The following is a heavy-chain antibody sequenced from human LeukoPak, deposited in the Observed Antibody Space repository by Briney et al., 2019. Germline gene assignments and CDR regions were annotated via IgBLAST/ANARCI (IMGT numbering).Heavy chain of an antibody. CDR1: GGSISGSSYC. CDR2: IYYSGIT. J-gene: IGHJ4*02. CDR3: ARAPLASFDH. Sequence: SETLSLTCTVSGGSISGSSYCWGWIRQPPGKGLEWIGTIYYSGITYYNPSLKSRVTISVDTSKNQFSLKLSSVTAADTAVYYCARAPLASFDHWGQGTLVTVSS. V-gene: IGHV4-39*01. D-gene: IGHD6-13*01.